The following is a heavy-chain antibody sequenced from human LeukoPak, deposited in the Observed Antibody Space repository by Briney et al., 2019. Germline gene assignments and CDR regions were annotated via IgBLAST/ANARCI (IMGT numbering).Heavy chain of an antibody. D-gene: IGHD3-10*01. CDR3: ARKTYYYGSGSYYNVWFDP. Sequence: PSETLSLTCAVYGGSFSGYYWSWIRQPPGKGLEWIGEINHSGSTNYNPSLKSRVTISVGTSKNQFSLKLSSVTAADTAVYYCARKTYYYGSGSYYNVWFDPWGQGTLVTVSS. J-gene: IGHJ5*02. CDR2: INHSGST. V-gene: IGHV4-34*01. CDR1: GGSFSGYY.